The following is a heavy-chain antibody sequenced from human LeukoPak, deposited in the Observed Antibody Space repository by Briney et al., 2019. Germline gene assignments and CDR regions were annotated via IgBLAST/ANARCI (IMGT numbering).Heavy chain of an antibody. Sequence: SETLSLTCTVSGGSISSYYWSWIRQPAGKGLEWIGRFYTSGSTNYNPSLKSRVTMSVDTSKNQFSLKLSSVTAADTAVYYCARDRYYYDSSGYYIFDYWGQGTLVTVSS. CDR2: FYTSGST. CDR1: GGSISSYY. D-gene: IGHD3-22*01. J-gene: IGHJ4*02. CDR3: ARDRYYYDSSGYYIFDY. V-gene: IGHV4-4*07.